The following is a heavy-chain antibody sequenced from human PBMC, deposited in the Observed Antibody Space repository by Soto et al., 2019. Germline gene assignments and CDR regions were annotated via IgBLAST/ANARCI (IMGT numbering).Heavy chain of an antibody. Sequence: QVQLVQSGAEVKKPGASVKVSCKASGGTFSSYAISWVRQAPGQGLEWMGGIIPILGTANYAQKFQGRVTITADESTSTAYMELSSLRSEDTAVYYCARGPFIAAAPYYFDYWGQGTLVTVSS. V-gene: IGHV1-69*01. CDR2: IIPILGTA. CDR1: GGTFSSYA. J-gene: IGHJ4*02. CDR3: ARGPFIAAAPYYFDY. D-gene: IGHD6-13*01.